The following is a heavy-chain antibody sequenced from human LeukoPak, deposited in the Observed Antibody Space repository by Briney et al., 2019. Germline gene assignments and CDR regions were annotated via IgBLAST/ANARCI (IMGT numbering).Heavy chain of an antibody. V-gene: IGHV3-30*02. Sequence: PGGSLRLSCVASGFSLSRFGMHWVRQAPGKGLEWVSFVRYDGSSQHYADSVKGRFTISRDNAKNSLYLQMNSLRAEDTALYYCAKNLGYWGQGTLVTVSS. CDR3: AKNLGY. CDR2: VRYDGSSQ. CDR1: GFSLSRFG. J-gene: IGHJ4*02.